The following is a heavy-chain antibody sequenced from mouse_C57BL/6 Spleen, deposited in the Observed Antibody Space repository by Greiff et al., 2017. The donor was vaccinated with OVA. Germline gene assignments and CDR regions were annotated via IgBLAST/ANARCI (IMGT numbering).Heavy chain of an antibody. CDR2: INPNNGGT. V-gene: IGHV1-26*01. CDR3: ARKEDYGNYFDY. J-gene: IGHJ2*01. Sequence: VQLQQSGPELVKPVASVKISCKASGYTFTDYYMNWVKQSHGKSLEWIGDINPNNGGTSYNQKFKGKATLTVDKSSSTAYMELRSLTSEDSAVYYCARKEDYGNYFDYWGQGTTLTVSS. D-gene: IGHD1-1*01. CDR1: GYTFTDYY.